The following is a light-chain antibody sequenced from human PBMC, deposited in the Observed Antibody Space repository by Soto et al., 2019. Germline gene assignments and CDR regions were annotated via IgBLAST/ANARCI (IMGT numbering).Light chain of an antibody. CDR3: ATWDSSLSAVL. Sequence: QSVLTQPPSFFVAPGQKVTLSCSGSRSNIGNDYVSWYQVLPGRAPKLLIYDNNKRPSGIPDRFSGSKSGTSATLAITGLQTGDEADYYCATWDSSLSAVLFGGGTKLTVL. J-gene: IGLJ2*01. CDR1: RSNIGNDY. CDR2: DNN. V-gene: IGLV1-51*01.